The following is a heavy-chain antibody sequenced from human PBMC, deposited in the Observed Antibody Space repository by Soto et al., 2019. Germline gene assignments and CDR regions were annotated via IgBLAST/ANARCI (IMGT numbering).Heavy chain of an antibody. D-gene: IGHD6-19*01. Sequence: GESLKISCKGSGCSFTSYWIGWVRQMPGKGLEWMGIIYPGDSDTRYSPSFQGQVTISADKSISTAYLQWSSLKASDTAMYYCASRARTAPVDYYGMDVWGQGTTVTVSS. CDR3: ASRARTAPVDYYGMDV. CDR2: IYPGDSDT. J-gene: IGHJ6*02. CDR1: GCSFTSYW. V-gene: IGHV5-51*01.